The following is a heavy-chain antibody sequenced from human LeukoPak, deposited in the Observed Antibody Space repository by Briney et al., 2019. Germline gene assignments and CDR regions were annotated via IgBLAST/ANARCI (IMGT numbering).Heavy chain of an antibody. J-gene: IGHJ5*02. D-gene: IGHD1-14*01. CDR2: INPNSGGT. CDR3: ARDKTRNDLDP. V-gene: IGHV1-2*02. CDR1: GYTFTGYY. Sequence: ASVKVSCKASGYTFTGYYTHWVRQAPGQGLEWMGWINPNSGGTNYAQKFQGRVTMTRDTSISTAYMELSRLRSEDTAVYYCARDKTRNDLDPWGQGTLVTVSS.